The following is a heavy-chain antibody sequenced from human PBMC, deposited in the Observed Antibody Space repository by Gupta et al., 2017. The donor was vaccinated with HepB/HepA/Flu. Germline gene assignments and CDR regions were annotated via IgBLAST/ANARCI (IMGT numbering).Heavy chain of an antibody. CDR2: INWNDGST. V-gene: IGHV3-20*04. J-gene: IGHJ6*03. CDR1: GFTIDDYG. CDR3: ARDNGGASDYYYYIDV. Sequence: ELQLVESGGGVVRPGGSLSLSCAASGFTIDDYGMNWVREAPGKGLEWVSGINWNDGSTGYADSVKGRFTISRDSTKNSLYLQMNSLRAEDSALYYCARDNGGASDYYYYIDVWGKGTTVAVSS.